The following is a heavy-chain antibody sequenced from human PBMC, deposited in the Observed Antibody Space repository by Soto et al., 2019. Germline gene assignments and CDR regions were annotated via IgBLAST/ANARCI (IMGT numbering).Heavy chain of an antibody. CDR1: GGSISSSSYY. CDR2: IYYSGST. J-gene: IGHJ5*02. Sequence: PSETLSLTCTVSGGSISSSSYYWGWIRQPPGKGLEWIGSIYYSGSTYYNPSLKSRVTISVDTSKNQFSLKLSSVTAADTAVYYCARRVGCSSTSCYSAWFDPWGQGTLDTVSS. V-gene: IGHV4-39*01. CDR3: ARRVGCSSTSCYSAWFDP. D-gene: IGHD2-2*02.